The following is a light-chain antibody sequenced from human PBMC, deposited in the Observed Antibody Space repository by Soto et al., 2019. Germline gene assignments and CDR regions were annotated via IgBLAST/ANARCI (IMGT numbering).Light chain of an antibody. CDR2: GAS. V-gene: IGKV3-20*01. CDR3: QQHGISHIT. J-gene: IGKJ5*01. CDR1: QSITTGY. Sequence: EFVLTQSPGTLSLSPGERATLSCSARQSITTGYLAWYQQKPGQAPRLLIYGASSRAPGIPDRFSGSGSGTDFTLTISRLEPEDFAVYYCQQHGISHITFGQGTRLEIK.